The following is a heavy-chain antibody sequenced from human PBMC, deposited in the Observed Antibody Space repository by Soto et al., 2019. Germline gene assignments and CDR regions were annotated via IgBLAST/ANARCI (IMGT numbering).Heavy chain of an antibody. CDR3: ARDQGPPFDY. V-gene: IGHV1-18*01. CDR2: ISANNGRT. J-gene: IGHJ4*02. CDR1: GYTFTRYG. Sequence: XSVKVSCKASGYTFTRYGFSWVRQAPGQGLEWMGWISANNGRTNYAQKLQGRVTMTTDTSTSTAYMELRSLRSDDTAVYYCARDQGPPFDYWGQGILVTVSS.